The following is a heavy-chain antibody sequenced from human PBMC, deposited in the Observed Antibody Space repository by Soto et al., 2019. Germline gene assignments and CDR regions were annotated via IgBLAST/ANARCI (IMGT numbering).Heavy chain of an antibody. Sequence: GGSLRLSCAASGFTFSSYSMNWVRQAPGEGLEWVSSISSSSSYIYYEDSVKGRFTISRDNAKNSLYLQMNSLRAEDTAVYYCASRIEMANSLDYWGQGTLVTVSS. CDR1: GFTFSSYS. CDR3: ASRIEMANSLDY. V-gene: IGHV3-21*01. J-gene: IGHJ4*02. CDR2: ISSSSSYI. D-gene: IGHD2-15*01.